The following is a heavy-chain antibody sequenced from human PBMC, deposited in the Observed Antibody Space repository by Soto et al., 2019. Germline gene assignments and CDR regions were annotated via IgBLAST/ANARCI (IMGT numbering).Heavy chain of an antibody. CDR3: ARHISEWQQLGGRFDP. Sequence: GESLKISCKGSGYSFTSYWIGWVRQMPGKGLEWMGIIYPGDSDTRYSPSFQGQVTISADTSISTAYLQWSSLKASDTAMYYCARHISEWQQLGGRFDPWGQGTLVTVSS. CDR2: IYPGDSDT. D-gene: IGHD6-13*01. J-gene: IGHJ5*02. CDR1: GYSFTSYW. V-gene: IGHV5-51*01.